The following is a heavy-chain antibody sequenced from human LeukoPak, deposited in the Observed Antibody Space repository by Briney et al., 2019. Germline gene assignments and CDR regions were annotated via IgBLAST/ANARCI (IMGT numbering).Heavy chain of an antibody. CDR1: GGSISSYY. CDR2: IYYSGST. V-gene: IGHV4-59*12. J-gene: IGHJ4*02. CDR3: ARGGSPFYFDY. D-gene: IGHD1-26*01. Sequence: SETLSLTCTVSGGSISSYYWSWIRQPPGKGLEWIGYIYYSGSTSYNPSLRSRVTISVDRSKNQFSLKLSSVTAADTAVYYCARGGSPFYFDYWGQGTLVTVSS.